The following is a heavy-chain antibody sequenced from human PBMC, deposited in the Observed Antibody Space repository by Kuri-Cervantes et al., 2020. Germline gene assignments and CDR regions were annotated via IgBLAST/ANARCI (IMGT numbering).Heavy chain of an antibody. V-gene: IGHV3-23*01. CDR1: GFTFSSYA. CDR2: ISGSGGST. J-gene: IGHJ4*02. Sequence: GESLKISCAASGFTFSSYAMSWVRQAPGKGLEWVSAISGSGGSTYYADSVKGRFTISRDNSKNTLYLQMNSLRAEDTAVYYCARGKDPRYSGNSKWGQGTLVTVSS. CDR3: ARGKDPRYSGNSK. D-gene: IGHD1-26*01.